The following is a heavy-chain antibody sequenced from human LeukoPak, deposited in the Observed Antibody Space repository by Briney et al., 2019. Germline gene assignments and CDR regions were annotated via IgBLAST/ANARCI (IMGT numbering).Heavy chain of an antibody. CDR2: INHSGST. V-gene: IGHV4-34*01. CDR3: ARAGDYDGFDY. CDR1: GGSFSGYY. J-gene: IGHJ4*02. Sequence: SETLSLTCAVYGGSFSGYYWSCIRQPPGKGLEWIGEINHSGSTNYNPSLKSRVTISVDTSKNQFSLKLSSVTAADTAVYYCARAGDYDGFDYWGQGTLVTVSS. D-gene: IGHD4-17*01.